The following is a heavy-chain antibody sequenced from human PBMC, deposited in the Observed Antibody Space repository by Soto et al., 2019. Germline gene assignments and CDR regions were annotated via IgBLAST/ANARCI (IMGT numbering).Heavy chain of an antibody. D-gene: IGHD6-19*01. CDR3: AKDTIYSSGWCFDY. CDR2: ISSSGGTI. J-gene: IGHJ4*02. CDR1: GFTFSSYE. Sequence: GGSLRLSCAASGFTFSSYEMNWVRQAPGKGLEWVSYISSSGGTIHNADSVKGRFTISRDNSKNTLYLQMNSLRAEDTAVYYCAKDTIYSSGWCFDYWGQGTLVTVSS. V-gene: IGHV3-48*03.